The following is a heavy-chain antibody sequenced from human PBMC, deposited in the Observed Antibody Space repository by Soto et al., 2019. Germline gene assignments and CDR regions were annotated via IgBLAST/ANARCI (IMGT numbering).Heavy chain of an antibody. V-gene: IGHV3-33*01. CDR2: IWYDGSKT. CDR1: GFTFSSYG. Sequence: PGVSLRLSCEASGFTFSSYGFHWVRQAPGKGLEWVAVIWYDGSKTYYVESVKGRFTISRDNSKNTLYLQMNSLRAEDTAVYCCARDLGSTNYYFNYWGLGTLVTVSS. D-gene: IGHD5-12*01. J-gene: IGHJ4*02. CDR3: ARDLGSTNYYFNY.